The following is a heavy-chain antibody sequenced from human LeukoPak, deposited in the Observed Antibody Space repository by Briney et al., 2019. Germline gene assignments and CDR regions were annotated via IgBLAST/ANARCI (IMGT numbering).Heavy chain of an antibody. Sequence: GGSLRLSCAASGFTFSSYAMSWVRQAPGKGLEWVSVIYSGGSTYYADSVRGRFTISRDSSKNTLYLQMNSLRAEDTAVYYCARDSLGMSTLDSWGQGTLVTVSS. CDR2: IYSGGST. D-gene: IGHD5/OR15-5a*01. CDR1: GFTFSSYA. J-gene: IGHJ4*02. V-gene: IGHV3-53*01. CDR3: ARDSLGMSTLDS.